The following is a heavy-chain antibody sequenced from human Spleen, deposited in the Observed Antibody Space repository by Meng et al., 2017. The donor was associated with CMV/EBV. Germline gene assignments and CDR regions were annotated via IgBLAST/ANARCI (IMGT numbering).Heavy chain of an antibody. Sequence: GFLFSDYYIAWIRQAPGKGLEWISHISSSGNTMDYADSVKGRFTISRHNGKKSLYLEMNSLRAEDMALYYCARVGAYGSGSYYFDYWGQGTLVTVSS. CDR1: GFLFSDYY. D-gene: IGHD3-10*01. V-gene: IGHV3-11*04. J-gene: IGHJ4*02. CDR3: ARVGAYGSGSYYFDY. CDR2: ISSSGNTM.